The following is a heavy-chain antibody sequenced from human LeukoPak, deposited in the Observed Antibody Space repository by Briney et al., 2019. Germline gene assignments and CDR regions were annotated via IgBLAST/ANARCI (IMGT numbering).Heavy chain of an antibody. J-gene: IGHJ5*02. CDR3: ARGPSITIFGVVMYTWFDP. V-gene: IGHV4-39*07. CDR1: GGSISSSSYY. D-gene: IGHD3-3*01. Sequence: SETLSLTCTVPGGSISSSSYYWGWIRQPPGKGLEWIGSIGYSGGTYFSPSLRSRVTLSVDTSKNQFSLNLISVTAADTAVYYCARGPSITIFGVVMYTWFDPWGQGTPVSVSS. CDR2: IGYSGGT.